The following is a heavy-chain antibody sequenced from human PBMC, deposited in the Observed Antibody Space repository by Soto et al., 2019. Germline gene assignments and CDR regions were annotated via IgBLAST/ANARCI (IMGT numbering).Heavy chain of an antibody. Sequence: SETLSLTCTVSGGSISSYYWSWIRQPPGKGLEWMGYISYSGSNNYNPSLKSRVTISVDTSNNQFSLKLSYVTAADTAVYYCARGSCYYEWGWRYYGSANFDYWGQGTLVTVSS. V-gene: IGHV4-59*01. J-gene: IGHJ4*02. CDR3: ARGSCYYEWGWRYYGSANFDY. D-gene: IGHD3-10*01. CDR1: GGSISSYY. CDR2: ISYSGSN.